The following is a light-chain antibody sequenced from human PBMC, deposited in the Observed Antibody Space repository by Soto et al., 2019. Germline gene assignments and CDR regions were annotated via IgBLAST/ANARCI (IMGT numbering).Light chain of an antibody. CDR1: QSLLLRNGNTH. Sequence: EIEMTQSPLSLPVTPGEPASISCRSSQSLLLRNGNTHLDWYLQKPGQSPQLLMYLGTKRASGVTDWLSGSGTGTDFTLRISRVEGEDVGVYYCMQALPTSHTFRQGTKLEI. J-gene: IGKJ2*01. CDR3: MQALPTSHT. CDR2: LGT. V-gene: IGKV2-28*01.